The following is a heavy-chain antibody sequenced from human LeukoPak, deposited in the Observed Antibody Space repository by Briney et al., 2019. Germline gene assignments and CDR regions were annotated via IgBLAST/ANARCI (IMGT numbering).Heavy chain of an antibody. CDR1: GYTFTSYG. Sequence: ASVKVSCKASGYTFTSYGISWVRQAPGQGLERMGWISAYNGNTNYAQKLQGRVTMTTDTSTSTAYMELRSLRSDDTAVYYCARGYCSSTSCYPFDYWGQGTLVTVSS. D-gene: IGHD2-2*01. J-gene: IGHJ4*02. CDR3: ARGYCSSTSCYPFDY. V-gene: IGHV1-18*01. CDR2: ISAYNGNT.